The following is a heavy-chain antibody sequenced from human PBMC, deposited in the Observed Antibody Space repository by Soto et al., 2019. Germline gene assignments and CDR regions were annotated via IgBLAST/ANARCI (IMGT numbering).Heavy chain of an antibody. J-gene: IGHJ4*02. CDR1: GYMFTTYG. CDR3: GRNGGRLAARPLEY. CDR2: NSAHNVK. V-gene: IGHV1-18*04. Sequence: QVQLVQSGSEVKKPGASVEVSCRTSGYMFTTYGISWVRQAPGQGLEWIAWNSAHNVKKYAQKFQGTVSLHTDTSPTTVSMQLRNLTPADKGKYYCGRNGGRLAARPLEYWGQGTLVTVSS. D-gene: IGHD6-6*01.